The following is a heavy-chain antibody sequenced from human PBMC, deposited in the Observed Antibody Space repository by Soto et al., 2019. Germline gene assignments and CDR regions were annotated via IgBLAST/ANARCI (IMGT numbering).Heavy chain of an antibody. CDR2: IRGSGGGT. CDR1: GFTFSDYA. D-gene: IGHD3-16*02. V-gene: IGHV3-23*01. CDR3: AKEHDYIWGSYRYAFDY. J-gene: IGHJ4*02. Sequence: GGSLRLSCTASGFTFSDYAMSWVRQAPGKGLEWVSGIRGSGGGTYYAGSVKGRFTISRDNSKNTLYLQMNSLRAEDTAVYYCAKEHDYIWGSYRYAFDYWGQGTLVTVSS.